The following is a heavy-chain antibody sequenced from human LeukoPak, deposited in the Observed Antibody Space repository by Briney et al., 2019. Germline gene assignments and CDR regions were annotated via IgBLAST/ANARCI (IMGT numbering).Heavy chain of an antibody. J-gene: IGHJ5*02. CDR2: IYSGGRT. D-gene: IGHD4-17*01. V-gene: IGHV3-53*01. CDR1: GFTVSGNY. CDR3: ARDLRYTDPRATGWFDP. Sequence: GGSLRLSCAASGFTVSGNYISWVRQAPGKGLEWIAVIYSGGRTYYADSVRGRFTISRDNSKNTLYLQMNSLRAEDTAVYYCARDLRYTDPRATGWFDPWGQGTLVTVSS.